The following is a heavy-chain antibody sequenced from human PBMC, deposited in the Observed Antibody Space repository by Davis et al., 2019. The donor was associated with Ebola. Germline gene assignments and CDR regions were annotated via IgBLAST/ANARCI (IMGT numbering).Heavy chain of an antibody. J-gene: IGHJ5*02. V-gene: IGHV1-18*04. CDR3: ARGRAARRGWWFDP. CDR1: GYTFSSYG. Sequence: ASVKVSCKASGYTFSSYGISWVRQAPGKGLEWLGWISDKHGNINYAEKVQGRVTMTRNTSISTAYMELSSLRSEDTAVYYCARGRAARRGWWFDPWGQGTLVTVSS. D-gene: IGHD6-6*01. CDR2: ISDKHGNI.